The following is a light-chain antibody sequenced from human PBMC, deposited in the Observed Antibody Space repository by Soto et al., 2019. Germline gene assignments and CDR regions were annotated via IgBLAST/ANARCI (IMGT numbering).Light chain of an antibody. J-gene: IGKJ1*01. CDR1: QSVGRNY. CDR3: QQYDKVPQT. V-gene: IGKV3-20*01. CDR2: RIS. Sequence: EIVLTQSPGTLSLSPGERATLSCRASQSVGRNYLAWYQQKPGQAPRLLIHRISTRATGIPDRFSGSGSSTDFTLTISRLEPEDFAVDYCQQYDKVPQTFGQGTRVEIK.